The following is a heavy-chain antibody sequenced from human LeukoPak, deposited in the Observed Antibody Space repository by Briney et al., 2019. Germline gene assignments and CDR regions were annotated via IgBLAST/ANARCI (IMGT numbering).Heavy chain of an antibody. CDR3: ARVAARGFDY. J-gene: IGHJ4*02. V-gene: IGHV3-48*02. D-gene: IGHD6-6*01. CDR2: ISSSSSTI. Sequence: PGGSLRLSGAASGFTFSSYSMKWVRQAPGKGLEWVSYISSSSSTIYYADSVKGRFTISRDNAKNSLYLQINSLRDEDTAVYYCARVAARGFDYWGQGTLVTVSS. CDR1: GFTFSSYS.